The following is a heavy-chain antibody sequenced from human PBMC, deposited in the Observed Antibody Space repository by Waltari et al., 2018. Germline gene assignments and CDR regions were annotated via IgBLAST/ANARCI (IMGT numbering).Heavy chain of an antibody. CDR3: ARDLGGTVTTNY. CDR1: GFTFDDYA. V-gene: IGHV3-9*01. CDR2: ISWNSGSI. D-gene: IGHD4-17*01. Sequence: EVQLVESGGGLVQPGRSLRLSCAASGFTFDDYAMHWVRQAPGKGLEWVSGISWNSGSIGYADSVKGRFTISRDNAKNSLYLQMNSLRAEDTAVYYCARDLGGTVTTNYWGQGTLVTVSS. J-gene: IGHJ4*02.